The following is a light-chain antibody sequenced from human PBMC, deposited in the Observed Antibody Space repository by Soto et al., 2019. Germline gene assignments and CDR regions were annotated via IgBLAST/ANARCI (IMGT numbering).Light chain of an antibody. CDR3: QQYNDWPPLT. V-gene: IGKV1D-13*01. CDR1: QGISSF. CDR2: DAS. J-gene: IGKJ4*01. Sequence: IQMTQSPSSLSASVGDRVTITCRASQGISSFLAWYQQKPGKAPKLLIYDASSLESGVPSRFSGSGSGTEFTLTISSLQSEDFALYYCQQYNDWPPLTFGGGTKVDIK.